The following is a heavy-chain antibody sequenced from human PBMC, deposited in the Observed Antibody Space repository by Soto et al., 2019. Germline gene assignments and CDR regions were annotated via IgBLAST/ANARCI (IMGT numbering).Heavy chain of an antibody. CDR3: AGGNCGCECYFDY. D-gene: IGHD2-21*01. Sequence: QVQLVQSGAEVKKPGASVKVSCKASGYTFTSYYMHWVRQAPGQGLEWMGIINSSGGSTSYAQKFQGRVTMTRDTSTSTVYMELRSLRSEDTAVYYCAGGNCGCECYFDYWGQGTLVTVSS. CDR2: INSSGGST. J-gene: IGHJ4*02. V-gene: IGHV1-46*01. CDR1: GYTFTSYY.